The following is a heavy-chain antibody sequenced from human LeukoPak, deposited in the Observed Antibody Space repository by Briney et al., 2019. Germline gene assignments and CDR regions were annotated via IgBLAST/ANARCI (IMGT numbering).Heavy chain of an antibody. Sequence: GGSLRLSCAASGFTFSDYYMSWIRQAPGKGLEWVSYISSSGSTIYYADSVKGPFTIPRDNAKNSLYLQMNSLRTEDTAVHYFARAGHTIFGTIQPPLDYWGQGTLVTVSS. D-gene: IGHD3-3*01. CDR1: GFTFSDYY. V-gene: IGHV3-11*01. CDR3: ARAGHTIFGTIQPPLDY. CDR2: ISSSGSTI. J-gene: IGHJ4*02.